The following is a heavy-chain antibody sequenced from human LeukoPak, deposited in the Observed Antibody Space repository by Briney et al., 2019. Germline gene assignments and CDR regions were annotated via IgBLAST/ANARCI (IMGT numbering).Heavy chain of an antibody. CDR1: GFTFSSNG. V-gene: IGHV3-30*18. CDR3: AKDRSGYLSYFES. D-gene: IGHD3-22*01. Sequence: QPGGSLRLSCVASGFTFSSNGMHWVRQAPGKGLEWVAVISYDGSPQNYADSVKGRFTISRDNHKNTVYLQMNSLRTEDTAVYYCAKDRSGYLSYFESWGQGTLVSVSP. CDR2: ISYDGSPQ. J-gene: IGHJ4*02.